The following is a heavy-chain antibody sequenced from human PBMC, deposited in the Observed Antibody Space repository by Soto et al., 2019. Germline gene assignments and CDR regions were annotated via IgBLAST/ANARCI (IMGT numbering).Heavy chain of an antibody. Sequence: SQTLSLTCAISRDSVSSNSAAWNWTRQPPSRGLEWLGMTYYRFKWYNDYAVSVKSRITINPDTSKNQYSLQLNSVTTEDTAVYYGARDTPTGYYFDYWGQGTLVTVSS. J-gene: IGHJ4*02. D-gene: IGHD1-1*01. CDR2: TYYRFKWYN. CDR3: ARDTPTGYYFDY. CDR1: RDSVSSNSAA. V-gene: IGHV6-1*01.